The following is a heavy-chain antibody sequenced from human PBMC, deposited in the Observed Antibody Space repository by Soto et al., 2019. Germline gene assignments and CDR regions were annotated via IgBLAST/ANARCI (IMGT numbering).Heavy chain of an antibody. Sequence: SETLSLTCTVSGGSISSSSYYWGWIRQPPGKGLEWIGSIYYSGSTYYNPSLKSRVTISVDTSKNQFSLKLSSVTAADTAVYYCARQNVVVVPAALYFDYWGQGTLVTVSS. D-gene: IGHD2-2*01. J-gene: IGHJ4*02. V-gene: IGHV4-39*01. CDR3: ARQNVVVVPAALYFDY. CDR2: IYYSGST. CDR1: GGSISSSSYY.